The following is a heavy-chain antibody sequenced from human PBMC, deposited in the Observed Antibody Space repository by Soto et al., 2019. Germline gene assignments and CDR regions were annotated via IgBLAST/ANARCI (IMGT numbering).Heavy chain of an antibody. CDR3: ARWYGGNSGDY. J-gene: IGHJ4*02. CDR1: GYTFTSYD. CDR2: MNPNSGDT. V-gene: IGHV1-8*01. D-gene: IGHD2-21*02. Sequence: QVQLVQSGAEVKKPGASVKVSCKASGYTFTSYDINWVRQATGQGPEWMGWMNPNSGDTHYAQTFQGRVTMTRNTSISTAYVELSSMRSEDTAMYYCARWYGGNSGDYWGQGTLVTFSS.